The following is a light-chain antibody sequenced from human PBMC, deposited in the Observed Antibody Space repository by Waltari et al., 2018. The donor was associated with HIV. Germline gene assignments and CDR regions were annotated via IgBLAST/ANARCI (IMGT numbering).Light chain of an antibody. V-gene: IGLV2-23*02. Sequence: QSALTQPASVSGSFGQSITISCTGTSSDVGSYNLVSWYQYHPGKAPKLIIYEVSKRSSGVSKRFSGSKSGNTASLTVSGLQAEDEAHYYCCSYARSGIPFGGGTKLTVL. CDR3: CSYARSGIP. CDR2: EVS. J-gene: IGLJ2*01. CDR1: SSDVGSYNL.